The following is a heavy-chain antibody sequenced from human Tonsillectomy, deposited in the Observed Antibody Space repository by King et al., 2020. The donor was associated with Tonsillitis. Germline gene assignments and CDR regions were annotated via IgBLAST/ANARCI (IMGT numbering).Heavy chain of an antibody. J-gene: IGHJ4*02. Sequence: EQLVQSGAEVKKPGTSVKVSCKASGYTFTSYGLSWVRQAPGQGLEWMGWITAYNGNTIYAQKLQGRVTMTTDTSTSTAHMELRSLRSDDTAVYYCARGPPGGRPYFDHWGQGTLVTVSS. V-gene: IGHV1-18*01. D-gene: IGHD2-15*01. CDR2: ITAYNGNT. CDR3: ARGPPGGRPYFDH. CDR1: GYTFTSYG.